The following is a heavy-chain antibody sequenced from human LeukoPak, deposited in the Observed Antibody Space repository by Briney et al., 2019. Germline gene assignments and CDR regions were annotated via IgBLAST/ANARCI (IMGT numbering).Heavy chain of an antibody. CDR3: ARVRIVVVPAAIRWFDP. D-gene: IGHD2-2*02. Sequence: SETLSLTCAVYGGPFSGYYWSWIRQPPGKGLEWIGEINHSGSTNNNPSLKSRVTISVDTSKNQFSLKLSSVTAADTAVYYCARVRIVVVPAAIRWFDPWGQGTLVTVSS. CDR2: INHSGST. V-gene: IGHV4-34*01. J-gene: IGHJ5*02. CDR1: GGPFSGYY.